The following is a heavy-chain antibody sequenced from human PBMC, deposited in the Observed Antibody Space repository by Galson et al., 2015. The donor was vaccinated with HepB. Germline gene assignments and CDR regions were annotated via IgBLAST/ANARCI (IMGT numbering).Heavy chain of an antibody. V-gene: IGHV3-33*01. Sequence: SLRLSCAASGFTFSTYGMHWVRQAPGKGLEWVSVIWYDGSNEYYADSVKGRFTISRDNSKNTLFLQMNSLRAEDTAVYYCARGFADFWSGYRNIYGMDVWGQGTTVTVSS. D-gene: IGHD3-3*01. J-gene: IGHJ6*02. CDR3: ARGFADFWSGYRNIYGMDV. CDR2: IWYDGSNE. CDR1: GFTFSTYG.